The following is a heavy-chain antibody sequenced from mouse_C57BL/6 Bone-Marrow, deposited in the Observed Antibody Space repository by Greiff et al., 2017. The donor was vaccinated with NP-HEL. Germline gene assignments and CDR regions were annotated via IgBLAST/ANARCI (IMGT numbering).Heavy chain of an antibody. J-gene: IGHJ4*01. CDR1: GFTFTVYY. CDR2: IRNKANGYTT. CDR3: ARFSPHDGSPDYYAMDY. Sequence: EVQGVESGGGLVQPGGSLSLSCAASGFTFTVYYMSWVRQPPGKALEWLGFIRNKANGYTTEYSASVKGRFTISRDNSQSILYRQMNALRAEDSATYYCARFSPHDGSPDYYAMDYWGQGTSVTVSS. V-gene: IGHV7-3*01. D-gene: IGHD1-1*01.